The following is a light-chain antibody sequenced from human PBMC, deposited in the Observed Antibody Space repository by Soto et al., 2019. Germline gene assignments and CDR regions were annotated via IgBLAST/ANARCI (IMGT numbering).Light chain of an antibody. CDR1: SSDVGGYNY. V-gene: IGLV2-14*01. J-gene: IGLJ1*01. CDR3: SSYTSSTFYV. CDR2: EVS. Sequence: QSVLTQPASVSGSPGQSITISCTGTSSDVGGYNYVSWYQQRPGKAPKLMIYEVSNRPSGVSNRSSGSKSGDTASLTISGLQAEYEADYYCSSYTSSTFYVFGTGTKVTVL.